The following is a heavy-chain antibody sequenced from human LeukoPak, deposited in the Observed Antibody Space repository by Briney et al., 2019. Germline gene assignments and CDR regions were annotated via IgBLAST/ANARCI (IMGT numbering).Heavy chain of an antibody. CDR1: GYSISSGYY. CDR3: ARREWLGYFDY. Sequence: SETLSLTCTVSGYSISSGYYWGWIRQPPGKGLEWIGSIYHSGSTYYNPSLKSRVTISVDTSKNQFSLKLSSVTAADTAVYYCARREWLGYFDYWGQGTLVTVSS. CDR2: IYHSGST. J-gene: IGHJ4*02. D-gene: IGHD6-19*01. V-gene: IGHV4-38-2*02.